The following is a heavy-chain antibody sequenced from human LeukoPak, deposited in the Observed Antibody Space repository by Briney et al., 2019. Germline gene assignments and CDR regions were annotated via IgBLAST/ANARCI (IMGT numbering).Heavy chain of an antibody. V-gene: IGHV4-59*01. CDR3: ARENPSGYYNRPIDY. D-gene: IGHD3-22*01. J-gene: IGHJ4*02. CDR1: GASISSYY. Sequence: SETLSLTCTVSGASISSYYWSWIRQPPGKGLEWIGDIYYSGSIKYNPSLKSRVTMSVDTSKNQFSLKLSSVPAADTAIYYCARENPSGYYNRPIDYWGQGTLVTVSS. CDR2: IYYSGSI.